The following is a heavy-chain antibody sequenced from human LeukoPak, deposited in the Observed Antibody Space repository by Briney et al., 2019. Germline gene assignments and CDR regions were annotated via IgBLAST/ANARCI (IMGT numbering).Heavy chain of an antibody. CDR3: ARTTMVRGTYYMDV. Sequence: SETLSLTCTVSGGSVSSYYWSWIRQPPGKGLEWIGCIYYSGYTNYKSSLKSRVTISVDTSKNQFSLKLSSVTAADTAVYYCARTTMVRGTYYMDVWGKGTTVTVSS. D-gene: IGHD3-10*01. V-gene: IGHV4-59*02. CDR2: IYYSGYT. CDR1: GGSVSSYY. J-gene: IGHJ6*03.